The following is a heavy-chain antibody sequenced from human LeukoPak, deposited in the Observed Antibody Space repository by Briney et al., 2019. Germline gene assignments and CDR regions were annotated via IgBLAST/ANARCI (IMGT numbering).Heavy chain of an antibody. CDR2: IKSKTDGGTT. Sequence: GGSLRLSCAASGVTFSDAWMSWVRQAPGKGLEWVGRIKSKTDGGTTDYAAPVKGRFTISRDDSKNTLYLQMNSLKTEDTAVYYCTTDPFYYYYGMDVWGQGTTVTVSS. J-gene: IGHJ6*02. V-gene: IGHV3-15*01. CDR3: TTDPFYYYYGMDV. CDR1: GVTFSDAW.